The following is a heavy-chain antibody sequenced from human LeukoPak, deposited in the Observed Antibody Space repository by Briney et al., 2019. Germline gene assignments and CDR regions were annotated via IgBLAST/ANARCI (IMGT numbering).Heavy chain of an antibody. CDR1: GFTVSNNY. Sequence: GGSLRLSCAASGFTVSNNYMSWVRQAPGKGLEWVSVIYSGGSTYYADSVKGRFTISRDNSKNTLYLQMNSLRAEDTAVYYCAKGRGWEASYYYYYMDVWGKGTTVTISS. CDR2: IYSGGST. D-gene: IGHD1-26*01. CDR3: AKGRGWEASYYYYYMDV. V-gene: IGHV3-66*02. J-gene: IGHJ6*03.